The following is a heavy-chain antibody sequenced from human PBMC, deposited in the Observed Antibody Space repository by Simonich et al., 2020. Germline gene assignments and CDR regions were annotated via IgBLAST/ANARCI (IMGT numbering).Heavy chain of an antibody. V-gene: IGHV4-34*01. CDR3: ARPLGIVWAFDI. CDR2: INHSGST. D-gene: IGHD3-16*01. J-gene: IGHJ3*02. CDR1: GGSFSGYY. Sequence: QVQLQQWGAGLLKPSETLSLTCAVYGGSFSGYYWSWIRQPPGKWLEWIGEINHSGSTNYNPSLKSRVTISVDTSKNQFSLKLSSVTAADTAVYYCARPLGIVWAFDIWGQGTMVTVSS.